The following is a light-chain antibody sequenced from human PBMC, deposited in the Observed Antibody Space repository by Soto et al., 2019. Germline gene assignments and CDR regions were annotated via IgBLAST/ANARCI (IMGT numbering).Light chain of an antibody. CDR2: GAS. Sequence: EIVMTQSPATLSVSPGERATLSCRASQSVSSNLAWYQQKPGQAPRLLIYGASTRATGIPARFSGSGSGTDFTRTIISLQSEDFAVYYCQQYNNWPWTFGQGTKVEIK. V-gene: IGKV3-15*01. CDR3: QQYNNWPWT. J-gene: IGKJ1*01. CDR1: QSVSSN.